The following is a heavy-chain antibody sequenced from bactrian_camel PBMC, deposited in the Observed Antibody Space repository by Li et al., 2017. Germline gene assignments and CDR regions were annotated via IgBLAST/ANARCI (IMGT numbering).Heavy chain of an antibody. V-gene: IGHV3-3*01. D-gene: IGHD1*01. CDR3: AASRSPLWGQHGLDDFLNGPNNY. J-gene: IGHJ4*01. CDR2: IRTTGGGNT. CDR1: GYTYIKYC. Sequence: HVQLVESGGGSVQAGGSLRLSCAVSGYTYIKYCMGWLRQAPGKKRVGVAAIRTTGGGNTYYDPSVKGRFTISRDVAKNTVYLQMNNLKPEDTAMYYCAASRSPLWGQHGLDDFLNGPNNYYGQGTQVTVS.